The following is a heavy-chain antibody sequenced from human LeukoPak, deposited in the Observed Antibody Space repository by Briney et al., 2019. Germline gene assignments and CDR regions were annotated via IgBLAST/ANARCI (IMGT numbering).Heavy chain of an antibody. D-gene: IGHD2-2*01. J-gene: IGHJ4*02. V-gene: IGHV4-34*01. CDR2: NNHSGST. Sequence: SETLSLTCAVYGGSFSGYYWSWIRQPPGKGLEWIGENNHSGSTNYNPSLKSRVTISVDTSKNQFSLKLSSVTAADTAVYYCARGPHTLRSRHFDYWGQGILVTVSS. CDR1: GGSFSGYY. CDR3: ARGPHTLRSRHFDY.